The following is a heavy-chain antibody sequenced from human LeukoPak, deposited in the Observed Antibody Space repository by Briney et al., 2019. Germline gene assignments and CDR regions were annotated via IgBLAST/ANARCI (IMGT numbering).Heavy chain of an antibody. CDR2: IKQDESEK. Sequence: GGSLRLSCAASGFTLSSCWMSWVRQAPGKGLEWVANIKQDESEKYYVDSVKGRFTISRDNAKNSLYLQMNSLRAEDTAVYYCARVRYTYGPDYWGQGTLVTVSS. CDR1: GFTLSSCW. V-gene: IGHV3-7*01. CDR3: ARVRYTYGPDY. J-gene: IGHJ4*02. D-gene: IGHD5-18*01.